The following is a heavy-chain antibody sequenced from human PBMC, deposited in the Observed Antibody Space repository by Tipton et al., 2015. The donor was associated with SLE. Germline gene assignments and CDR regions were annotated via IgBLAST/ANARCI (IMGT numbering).Heavy chain of an antibody. Sequence: SLRLSCTASGFIFSSYAMHWVRQAPGKGLEWVAVSSYNGGYTYYSDSVKGRFTISRDNSNNSLFLQMHSLRGDDTGVYFCARDRMVAATWFYGMDVWGQGTTVTVSS. D-gene: IGHD2-15*01. CDR2: SSYNGGYT. V-gene: IGHV3-30*03. J-gene: IGHJ6*02. CDR1: GFIFSSYA. CDR3: ARDRMVAATWFYGMDV.